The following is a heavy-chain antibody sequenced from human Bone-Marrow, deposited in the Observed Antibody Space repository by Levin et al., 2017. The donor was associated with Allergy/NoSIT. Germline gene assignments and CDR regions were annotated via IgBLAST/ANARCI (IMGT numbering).Heavy chain of an antibody. CDR1: GFTFRNYA. D-gene: IGHD3-3*02. J-gene: IGHJ1*01. CDR2: ISNDGSNK. Sequence: SCAASGFTFRNYAVHWVRQAPGKGLEWLAVISNDGSNKYYADSVKGRFTISRDNSKNTLDLQMNSLRVEDTALYHCARGNRSFDFQHWGQGTLVTVSS. CDR3: ARGNRSFDFQH. V-gene: IGHV3-30-3*01.